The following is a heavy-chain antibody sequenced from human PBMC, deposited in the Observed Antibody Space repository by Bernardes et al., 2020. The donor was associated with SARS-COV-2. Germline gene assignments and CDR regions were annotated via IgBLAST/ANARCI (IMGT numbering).Heavy chain of an antibody. CDR1: GYTFTCYF. Sequence: ASVKVSCKASGYTFTCYFIHWVRQAPGQRLEWMGWINPNTGCTNYVQKFQGRVTMTRDTSIRTAYMVLSRLRFDDTAVYYCARGNVDTAMPDFDYWGQGTLVTVSS. J-gene: IGHJ4*02. CDR2: INPNTGCT. CDR3: ARGNVDTAMPDFDY. D-gene: IGHD5-18*01. V-gene: IGHV1-2*02.